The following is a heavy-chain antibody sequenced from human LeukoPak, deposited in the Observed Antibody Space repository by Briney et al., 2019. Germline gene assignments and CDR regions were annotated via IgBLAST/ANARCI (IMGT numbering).Heavy chain of an antibody. J-gene: IGHJ4*02. CDR1: GYTLTELS. CDR2: FDPEDGET. D-gene: IGHD3-22*01. Sequence: ASVKVSCKVSGYTLTELSMHWVRQAPGKGLEWMGGFDPEDGETIYAQKFQGRVTMTEDTSTDTAYMELSSLRSEDTAVYYCATVLLYDSSGYYSNYFDCWGQGTLVTVSS. V-gene: IGHV1-24*01. CDR3: ATVLLYDSSGYYSNYFDC.